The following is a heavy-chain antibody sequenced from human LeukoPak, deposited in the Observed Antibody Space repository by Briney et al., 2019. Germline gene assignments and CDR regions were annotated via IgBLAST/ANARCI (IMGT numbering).Heavy chain of an antibody. Sequence: SETLSLTCTVSGGSISSSSYYWGWIRQPPGKGREWIGSIYYSGSTYYNPSLKSRVTISVDTSKNLFSLKLSSVTAADTAVYYCASLIIGSGWTTREYYLDYWGQGTLVTVSS. CDR1: GGSISSSSYY. CDR3: ASLIIGSGWTTREYYLDY. CDR2: IYYSGST. D-gene: IGHD6-19*01. J-gene: IGHJ4*02. V-gene: IGHV4-39*01.